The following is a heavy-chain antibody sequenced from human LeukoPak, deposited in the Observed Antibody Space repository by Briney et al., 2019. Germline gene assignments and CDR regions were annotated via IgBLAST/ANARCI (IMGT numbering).Heavy chain of an antibody. CDR3: ARSIAVAGTPPDY. J-gene: IGHJ4*02. CDR1: GGTFSSYA. CDR2: IIPIFGTA. D-gene: IGHD6-19*01. V-gene: IGHV1-69*05. Sequence: EASVNVSCKASGGTFSSYAISWVRQAPGQGLEWMGGIIPIFGTANYAQKFQGRVTITTDESTSTAYMELSSLRSEDTAVYYCARSIAVAGTPPDYWGQGTLVTVSS.